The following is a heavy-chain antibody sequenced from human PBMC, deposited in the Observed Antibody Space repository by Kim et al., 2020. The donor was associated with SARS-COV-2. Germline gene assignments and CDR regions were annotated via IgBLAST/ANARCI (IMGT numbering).Heavy chain of an antibody. Sequence: GGSLRLSCTASGFIFDDYAMHWVRQVPGKGLECISLIKADGIYTYYADSVKGRFTISRDNSKNSLYLQMNTLRSEDSALYYCVKDHPSLKVWGQGTTVTVSS. D-gene: IGHD3-16*02. CDR1: GFIFDDYA. J-gene: IGHJ6*02. CDR3: VKDHPSLKV. CDR2: IKADGIYT. V-gene: IGHV3-43*02.